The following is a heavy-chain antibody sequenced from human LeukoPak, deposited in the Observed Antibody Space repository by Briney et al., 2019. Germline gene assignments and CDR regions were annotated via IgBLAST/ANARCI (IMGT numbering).Heavy chain of an antibody. Sequence: SETLSLTCAVYGGSFSGYYWSWIRQPPGKGLEWIGEINHSGSTNCNPSLKSRVTISVDTSKNQFSLKLSSVTAADTAVYYCARLAYDYVWGSYRSEPWGQGTLVTVSS. CDR1: GGSFSGYY. CDR2: INHSGST. V-gene: IGHV4-34*01. CDR3: ARLAYDYVWGSYRSEP. J-gene: IGHJ5*02. D-gene: IGHD3-16*02.